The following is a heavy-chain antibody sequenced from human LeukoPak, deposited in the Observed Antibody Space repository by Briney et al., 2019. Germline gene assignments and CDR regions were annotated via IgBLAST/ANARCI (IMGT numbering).Heavy chain of an antibody. J-gene: IGHJ4*02. V-gene: IGHV3-23*01. CDR2: ISGSGGST. CDR1: GFTFSSYA. Sequence: GGSLRLSCAASGFTFSSYAMSWVRQAPGKGLEWVSAISGSGGSTYYADSVKGRFTISRDNAKNSLYLQMNSLRAEDTAVYYCARGDGGKKAIDYWGQGTLVTVSS. D-gene: IGHD4-23*01. CDR3: ARGDGGKKAIDY.